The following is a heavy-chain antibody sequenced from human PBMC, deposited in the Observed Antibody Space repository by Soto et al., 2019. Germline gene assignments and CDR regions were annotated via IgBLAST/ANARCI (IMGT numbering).Heavy chain of an antibody. CDR3: ARDLGGGYNYAFDI. V-gene: IGHV4-59*01. J-gene: IGHJ3*02. D-gene: IGHD5-12*01. CDR1: GGSISSYY. Sequence: SETLSLTCTVSGGSISSYYWSWIRQPPGKGLEWIGYIYNNGRTNYNPSLKSRVTISVDTSKNQFSLKLSSVTAADTAVYYCARDLGGGYNYAFDIWGQGTMVTVSS. CDR2: IYNNGRT.